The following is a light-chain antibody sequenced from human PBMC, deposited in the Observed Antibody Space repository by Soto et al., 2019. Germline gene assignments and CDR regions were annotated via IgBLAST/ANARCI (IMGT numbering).Light chain of an antibody. Sequence: QSVLTQPASVSGSLGQSITISCTGTSSDVGGYNYVSWYQQHPGKAPKLMISDVSSRPSGVSDRFSGSKSGNTASLTISGLQAGDEATYYCSSYTTSGTFVVFGGGTKLTVL. CDR2: DVS. V-gene: IGLV2-14*03. J-gene: IGLJ2*01. CDR1: SSDVGGYNY. CDR3: SSYTTSGTFVV.